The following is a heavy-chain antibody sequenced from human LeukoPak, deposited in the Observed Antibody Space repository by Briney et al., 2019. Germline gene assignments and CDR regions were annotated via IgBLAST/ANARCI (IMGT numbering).Heavy chain of an antibody. CDR3: AKDNYYGSGSTLDY. J-gene: IGHJ4*02. CDR2: ISWNSGSI. D-gene: IGHD3-10*01. V-gene: IGHV3-9*01. Sequence: GGSLRLSCAASGFTFDDYAMHWVRQAPGKGLEWVSGISWNSGSIGYADSVKGRFTISRDNAKNSLYLQMNSLRAEDTALYYCAKDNYYGSGSTLDYWGQGTLVTVSS. CDR1: GFTFDDYA.